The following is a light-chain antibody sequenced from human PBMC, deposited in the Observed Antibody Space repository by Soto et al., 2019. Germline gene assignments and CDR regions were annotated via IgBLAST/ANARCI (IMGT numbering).Light chain of an antibody. J-gene: IGKJ5*01. CDR3: QQYTNWPPIT. Sequence: EVRMTQSPATLPVSTGERATLSCRASETVATNLAWYQQKPGQAPRLVLYDASTRATGVPARFSGSGSGADFTLTISNLQSEDFAVYYCQQYTNWPPITFGQGTRLEIK. V-gene: IGKV3-15*01. CDR1: ETVATN. CDR2: DAS.